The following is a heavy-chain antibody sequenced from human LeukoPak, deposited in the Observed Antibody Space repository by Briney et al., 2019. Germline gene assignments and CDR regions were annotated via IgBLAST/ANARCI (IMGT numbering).Heavy chain of an antibody. CDR3: AKPARTDYADY. D-gene: IGHD1-14*01. J-gene: IGHJ4*02. CDR2: ISYDGSNK. V-gene: IGHV3-30*04. CDR1: GFTFSSYA. Sequence: GGSLRLSCAASGFTFSSYAMHWVRQAPGKGLEWVAVISYDGSNKYYADSVKGRFTISIDNSKNTLYLQMNSLRAEDTAVYYCAKPARTDYADYWGQGTLVTVSS.